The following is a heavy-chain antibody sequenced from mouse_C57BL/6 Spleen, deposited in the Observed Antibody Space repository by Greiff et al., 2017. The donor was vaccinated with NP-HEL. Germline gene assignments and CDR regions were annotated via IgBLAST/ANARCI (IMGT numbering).Heavy chain of an antibody. V-gene: IGHV1-63*01. CDR3: ARSSHYFGSSHYAMDY. J-gene: IGHJ4*01. Sequence: QVQLKQSGAELVRPGTSVKMSCKASGYTFTNYWIGWAKQRPGHGLEWIGDIYPGGGYTNYNEKFKGKATLTADKSSSTAYMQFSSLTSEDSAIYYCARSSHYFGSSHYAMDYWGQGTSVTVSS. CDR2: IYPGGGYT. CDR1: GYTFTNYW. D-gene: IGHD1-1*01.